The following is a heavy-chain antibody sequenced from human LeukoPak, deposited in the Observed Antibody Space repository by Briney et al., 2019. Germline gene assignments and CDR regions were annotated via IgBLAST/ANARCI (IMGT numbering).Heavy chain of an antibody. V-gene: IGHV4-34*01. Sequence: SETLSLTCAVYGGTFSGYYWSWIRQPPGKGLEWIGEINHSGSTNYNPSLKSRVTISVDTSKNQFSLKLSSVTAADTAVYYCARGFGAYCGGDCYSDYFDYWGQGTLVTVSS. CDR2: INHSGST. D-gene: IGHD2-21*02. CDR3: ARGFGAYCGGDCYSDYFDY. CDR1: GGTFSGYY. J-gene: IGHJ4*02.